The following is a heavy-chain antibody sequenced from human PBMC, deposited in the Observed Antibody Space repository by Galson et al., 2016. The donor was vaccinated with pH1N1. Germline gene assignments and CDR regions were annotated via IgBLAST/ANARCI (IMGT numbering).Heavy chain of an antibody. CDR1: GGTFSSHA. CDR3: ARGSGYSGTYGNAFDI. CDR2: IIGMFGTT. V-gene: IGHV1-69*13. J-gene: IGHJ3*02. Sequence: SVKVSCKASGGTFSSHATSWVRQAPGQGLEWMGGIIGMFGTTNYAQKFQGRVTITADEFTSTAYMELNNLRSEDTAVYYCARGSGYSGTYGNAFDIWGQGTMVTVSS. D-gene: IGHD1-26*01.